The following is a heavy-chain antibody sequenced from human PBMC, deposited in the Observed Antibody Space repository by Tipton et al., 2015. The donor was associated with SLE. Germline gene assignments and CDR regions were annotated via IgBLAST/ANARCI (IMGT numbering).Heavy chain of an antibody. J-gene: IGHJ3*02. CDR2: IIPPFSTA. V-gene: IGHV1-69*05. D-gene: IGHD3-10*01. CDR3: ARSRVTMFQGVTGAFDI. CDR1: GGAFSSYV. Sequence: QLVQSGAEVKKPGSSVKVSCRASGGAFSSYVLSWMRQAPGQGLEWMGGIIPPFSTANYAQKFQGRVTITTDESTTTAYMELSRLRSEDTAVYYCARSRVTMFQGVTGAFDIWGQGTMVTVSS.